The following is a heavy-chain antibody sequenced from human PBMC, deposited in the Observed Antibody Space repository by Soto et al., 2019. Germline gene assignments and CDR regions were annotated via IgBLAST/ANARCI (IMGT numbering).Heavy chain of an antibody. Sequence: LRLSCAASGFTFSSFAMSWVRQAPGKGPEWVSTINKSGGSTYYADSVKGRFTISRDNSKNMLFLQINGLRAEDTAVYYCAKDPPTTGTTFDYWGRGTLVTVSS. CDR1: GFTFSSFA. CDR2: INKSGGST. V-gene: IGHV3-23*01. CDR3: AKDPPTTGTTFDY. J-gene: IGHJ4*02. D-gene: IGHD1-1*01.